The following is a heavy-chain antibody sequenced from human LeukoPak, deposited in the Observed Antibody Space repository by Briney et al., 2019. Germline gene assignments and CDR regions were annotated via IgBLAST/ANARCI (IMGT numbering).Heavy chain of an antibody. Sequence: ASVKVSCKASGGTFSSYAISWVRQAPGQGLEWMGGFIPIFGTANYAQKFQGRVTITADESTSTAYMELSSLRSEDTAVYYCARTAGDRDYGMDVWGQGTTVTVSS. V-gene: IGHV1-69*13. D-gene: IGHD3-10*01. CDR3: ARTAGDRDYGMDV. CDR2: FIPIFGTA. CDR1: GGTFSSYA. J-gene: IGHJ6*02.